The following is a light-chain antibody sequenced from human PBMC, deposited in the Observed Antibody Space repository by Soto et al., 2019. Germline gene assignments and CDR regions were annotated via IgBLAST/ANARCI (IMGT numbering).Light chain of an antibody. CDR2: GAS. J-gene: IGKJ3*01. V-gene: IGKV3-20*01. CDR3: QQYGSSPPFT. CDR1: QSVSSTY. Sequence: EIVLTQFPGTLSLSPGERATLSCRASQSVSSTYLAWHQQKPGQAPRLLIYGASSRATGIPDRFSGSGSGTDFTLTISRLEPEDFAVYFCQQYGSSPPFTFGPGTKVDIK.